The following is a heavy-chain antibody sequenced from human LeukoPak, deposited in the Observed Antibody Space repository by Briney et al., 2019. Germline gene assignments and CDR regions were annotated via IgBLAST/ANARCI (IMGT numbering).Heavy chain of an antibody. CDR3: ARRSRQLVPP. V-gene: IGHV4-34*01. D-gene: IGHD6-6*01. Sequence: SETLSLTCAVYGGSFSGYYWSWIRQPPGKGLEWIGEINHSGSTNYNPSLKSRVTISVDTSKNQFSLKLSSVTAADTAVYYCARRSRQLVPPWGQGTLVTVSS. J-gene: IGHJ5*02. CDR1: GGSFSGYY. CDR2: INHSGST.